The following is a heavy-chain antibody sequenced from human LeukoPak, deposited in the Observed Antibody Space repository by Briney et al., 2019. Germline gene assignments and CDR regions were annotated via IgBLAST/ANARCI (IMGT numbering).Heavy chain of an antibody. V-gene: IGHV4-61*02. CDR1: GGSISSGSYY. Sequence: SQTLSLTCTVSGGSISSGSYYWSCIRQPAGKGLEWIGRIYTSGSTNYNPSLKSRVTISVDTSKNQFSLKLSSVTAADTAVYYCARGGNSGDYWGQGTLVTVSS. CDR2: IYTSGST. J-gene: IGHJ4*02. D-gene: IGHD4-23*01. CDR3: ARGGNSGDY.